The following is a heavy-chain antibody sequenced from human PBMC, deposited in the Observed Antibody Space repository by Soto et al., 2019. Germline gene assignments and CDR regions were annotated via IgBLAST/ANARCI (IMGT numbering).Heavy chain of an antibody. J-gene: IGHJ4*02. CDR2: MYHSGST. V-gene: IGHV4-30-2*01. D-gene: IGHD5-12*01. CDR3: AGGPGVARNY. CDR1: GGSISSGGYS. Sequence: SETLSLTCAVSGGSISSGGYSWSWIRQPPGKGLEWIGYMYHSGSTYYNPSLKSRVTISVDRSKNQFSLKLSSVTAADTAVYYCAGGPGVARNYWGQGTLVTVSS.